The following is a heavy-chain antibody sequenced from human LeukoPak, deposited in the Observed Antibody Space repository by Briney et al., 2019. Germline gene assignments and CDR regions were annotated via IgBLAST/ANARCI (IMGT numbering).Heavy chain of an antibody. D-gene: IGHD3-10*02. Sequence: GGSLRLSCVASGFIFSSYSMNWVRQAPGKGLEWVSAISGNSDSTYYADSVKGRFTISRDNAKNSLYLQMNSLRAEDTAVYYCAELGITMIGGVWGKGTTVTISS. CDR3: AELGITMIGGV. CDR1: GFIFSSYS. V-gene: IGHV3-21*01. CDR2: ISGNSDST. J-gene: IGHJ6*04.